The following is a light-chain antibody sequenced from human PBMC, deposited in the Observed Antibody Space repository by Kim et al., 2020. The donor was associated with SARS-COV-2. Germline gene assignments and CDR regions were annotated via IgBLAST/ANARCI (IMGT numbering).Light chain of an antibody. CDR3: GVWDNSLNQGV. CDR1: SSNIGSNN. CDR2: SNN. J-gene: IGLJ3*02. Sequence: QSVLTQPPSASATPGQKVTISCSGSSSNIGSNNVAWYQQLPGAAPNLLIYSNNQRPSGIPDRFSGSKSGTSASLAISGLQSGDEADYYCGVWDNSLNQGVFGGGTQLTVL. V-gene: IGLV1-44*01.